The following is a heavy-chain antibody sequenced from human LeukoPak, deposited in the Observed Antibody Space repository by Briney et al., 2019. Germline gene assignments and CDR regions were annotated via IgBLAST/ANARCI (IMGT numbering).Heavy chain of an antibody. CDR2: ISYDGSNK. CDR1: GFTFSSYA. D-gene: IGHD6-13*01. J-gene: IGHJ4*02. Sequence: PGRSLRLSCAASGFTFSSYAMHWVRQAPGKGLEWVAVISYDGSNKYYADSVKGRFTISRDNSKNTLYLQMNSLRAEDTAVYYCARGHLTWVAAVYYWGQGTLVTVSS. CDR3: ARGHLTWVAAVYY. V-gene: IGHV3-30*04.